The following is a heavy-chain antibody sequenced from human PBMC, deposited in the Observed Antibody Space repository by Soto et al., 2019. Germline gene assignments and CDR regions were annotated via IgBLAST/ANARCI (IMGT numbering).Heavy chain of an antibody. J-gene: IGHJ4*02. Sequence: SETLSLTCTVSGCSISSAAYCWSWIRQSPDKGLEWIGHIYDGGTTYSSPSLKSRVTISVDTSKNQFSLKLSSVTAADTAVYYCAREEGYWGQGTLVTSPQ. CDR1: GCSISSAAYC. CDR3: AREEGY. V-gene: IGHV4-30-4*01. CDR2: IYDGGTT.